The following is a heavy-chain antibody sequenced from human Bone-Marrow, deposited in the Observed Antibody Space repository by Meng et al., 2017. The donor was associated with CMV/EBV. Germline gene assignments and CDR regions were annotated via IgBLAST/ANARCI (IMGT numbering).Heavy chain of an antibody. CDR2: TSYDGSGK. V-gene: IGHV3-30*18. J-gene: IGHJ4*02. D-gene: IGHD5-18*01. Sequence: CAASGFTFSDYVMHWVRQAPGKGLEWVAFTSYDGSGKYYAESVKGRFTISRDNSKNTLYLQMNSLRGEDTAVYYCAKDLRGYSYGLDYWGQGALVTVSS. CDR1: GFTFSDYV. CDR3: AKDLRGYSYGLDY.